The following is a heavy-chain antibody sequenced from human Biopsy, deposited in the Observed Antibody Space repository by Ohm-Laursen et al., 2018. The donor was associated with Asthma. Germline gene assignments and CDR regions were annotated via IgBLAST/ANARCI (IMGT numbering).Heavy chain of an antibody. V-gene: IGHV1-69*13. CDR2: VIPLLDTG. CDR3: ARCQVGYSSGWSLLLKKIYYSGMDV. Sequence: GASVKVSCKVPGGTFSNFAISWVRQAPGQGLEWMGGVIPLLDTGDYAQKFQGRVTITADESTSTAYMEVTSLRSEDTAIYYCARCQVGYSSGWSLLLKKIYYSGMDVWGQGTAVTVSS. CDR1: GGTFSNFA. D-gene: IGHD6-19*01. J-gene: IGHJ6*02.